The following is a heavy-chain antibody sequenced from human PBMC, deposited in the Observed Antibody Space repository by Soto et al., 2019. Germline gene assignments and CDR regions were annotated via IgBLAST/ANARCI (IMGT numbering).Heavy chain of an antibody. CDR2: IKSKTDGGTT. J-gene: IGHJ4*02. CDR3: TTLVNSSGYFHPLFFDY. V-gene: IGHV3-15*07. D-gene: IGHD3-22*01. Sequence: EVQLVESGGGLVKPGGSLRLSCAASGFTFSNAWMNWVRQAPGKGLEWVGRIKSKTDGGTTDYAAPVKGRFTISRDDSKNTLYLQMNSMKTEDTAVYYCTTLVNSSGYFHPLFFDYWGQGTLVTVSS. CDR1: GFTFSNAW.